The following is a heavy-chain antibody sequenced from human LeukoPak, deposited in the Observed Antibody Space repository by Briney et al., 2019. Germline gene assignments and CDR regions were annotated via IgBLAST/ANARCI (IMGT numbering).Heavy chain of an antibody. V-gene: IGHV3-23*01. CDR2: ISGSGGST. D-gene: IGHD6-13*01. J-gene: IGHJ6*02. Sequence: GGSLRLSCAASGFTFSSYAMSWVRQAPGKGLEWVSAISGSGGSTYYADSVKGRFTISRDNSKNTLYLQMNSLRAEDTAVYYCAKWKYRSSLSTFATGYYYGMDVWGQGTTVTVSS. CDR3: AKWKYRSSLSTFATGYYYGMDV. CDR1: GFTFSSYA.